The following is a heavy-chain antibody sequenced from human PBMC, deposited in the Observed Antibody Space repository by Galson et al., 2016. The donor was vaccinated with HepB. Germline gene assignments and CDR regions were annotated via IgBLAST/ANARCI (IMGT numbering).Heavy chain of an antibody. D-gene: IGHD2-2*01. V-gene: IGHV4-39*01. CDR3: ARVVAAVVPEAVHYYYGMDV. CDR2: VYFSGST. CDR1: GGSISSTSYY. Sequence: TCTVSGGSISSTSYYWGWIRQPPGRGLEWIGNVYFSGSTYNSPSLKSRVTISVDTSKNQFSLKLSSATAADTAIYYCARVVAAVVPEAVHYYYGMDVWGHGTTVTVSS. J-gene: IGHJ6*02.